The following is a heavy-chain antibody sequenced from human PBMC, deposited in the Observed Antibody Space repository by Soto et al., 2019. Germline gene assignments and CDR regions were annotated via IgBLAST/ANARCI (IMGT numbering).Heavy chain of an antibody. J-gene: IGHJ6*03. CDR2: IWYDGSNT. CDR3: SRDLKGETTSVYYYYYIDV. D-gene: IGHD3-16*01. V-gene: IGHV3-33*01. Sequence: PGGSLRLSCVASGFFFRDFGMHWVRQAPGKGLEWVSVIWYDGSNTYQGESVKGRFTMSRDISKNTLCLQMDSLRPEDTAVYFCSRDLKGETTSVYYYYYIDVWGEGTTVTVSS. CDR1: GFFFRDFG.